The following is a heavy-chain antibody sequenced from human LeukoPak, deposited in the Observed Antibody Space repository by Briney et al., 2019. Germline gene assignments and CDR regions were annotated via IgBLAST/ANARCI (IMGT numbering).Heavy chain of an antibody. Sequence: GGSLRLSCAASGFTFSSYAMNWVRQAPGKGLEWVSGISESGGSTYYADSVKGRFTISRDNSKNTVYLQMNSLRAEDSAVYYCASGSCGSDNCRRDYWGQGTLVTVSS. CDR2: ISESGGST. D-gene: IGHD2-21*02. J-gene: IGHJ4*02. CDR3: ASGSCGSDNCRRDY. V-gene: IGHV3-23*01. CDR1: GFTFSSYA.